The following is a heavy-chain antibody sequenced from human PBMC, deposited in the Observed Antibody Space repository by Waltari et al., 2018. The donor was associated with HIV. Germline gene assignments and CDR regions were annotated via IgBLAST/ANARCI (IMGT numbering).Heavy chain of an antibody. J-gene: IGHJ6*01. CDR1: GGSFSGYY. D-gene: IGHD6-19*01. V-gene: IGHV4-34*01. CDR3: ARDSAPGLAVDDDDGEFFYYGLDV. CDR2: VNHVGRT. Sequence: QVHLEQWGPGLLRPSETLSLTCAVYGGSFSGYYWSWIRQPPGRGLEWIGEVNHVGRTNYSPSLKGRVTVSVDTSKNQFSLTMRFVTAADTAVYYCARDSAPGLAVDDDDGEFFYYGLDVWGQGTTVTVSS.